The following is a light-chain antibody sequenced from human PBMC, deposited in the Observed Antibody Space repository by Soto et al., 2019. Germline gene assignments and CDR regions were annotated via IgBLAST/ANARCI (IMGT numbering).Light chain of an antibody. CDR3: QVWGRSTRV. CDR2: KDS. CDR1: RLGNKY. Sequence: SYKLTQPPSVSVSPGQTASITCSGDRLGNKYACWYQQKPGQSPVLVIYKDSRRPSGIPERFSGSNSGNTATLTISGTQAMDEADYYCQVWGRSTRVFGGGTKLTVL. J-gene: IGLJ3*02. V-gene: IGLV3-1*01.